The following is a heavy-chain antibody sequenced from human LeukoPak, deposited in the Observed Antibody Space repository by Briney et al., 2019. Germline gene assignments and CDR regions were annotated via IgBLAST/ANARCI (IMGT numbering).Heavy chain of an antibody. J-gene: IGHJ6*02. D-gene: IGHD2-15*01. CDR3: ARGLRIINGLDV. V-gene: IGHV1-2*02. CDR1: GYTLRDYY. CDR2: LNPHSGGT. Sequence: GASVKVSCKASGYTLRDYYIYWVRQAPGQGLEWLGWLNPHSGGTNYAQKFQGRVTLTSDTSIGTAYMELSLLTSDDTAIYYCARGLRIINGLDVWGQGTTVIVSS.